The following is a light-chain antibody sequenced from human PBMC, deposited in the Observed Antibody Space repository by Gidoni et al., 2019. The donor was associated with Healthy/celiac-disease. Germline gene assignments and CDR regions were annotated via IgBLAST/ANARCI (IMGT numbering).Light chain of an antibody. Sequence: ELVLTHSPGTLSLSPGERATLSCRASQSVSSSYLAWYQQTPGQAPRLLIYGASRRATGIPDRFSGSGAGTDFTITISRLEHEDVAVYYCQKYGSSPVFGPGTKVDIK. V-gene: IGKV3-20*01. CDR2: GAS. CDR3: QKYGSSPV. CDR1: QSVSSSY. J-gene: IGKJ3*01.